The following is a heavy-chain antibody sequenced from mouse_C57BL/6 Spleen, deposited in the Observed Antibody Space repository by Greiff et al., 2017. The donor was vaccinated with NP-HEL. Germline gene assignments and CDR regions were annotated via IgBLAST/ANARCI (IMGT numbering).Heavy chain of an antibody. J-gene: IGHJ4*01. V-gene: IGHV1-52*01. CDR3: AMGYDGGLLAMDY. CDR2: IDPSDSET. D-gene: IGHD2-2*01. CDR1: GYTFTSYW. Sequence: QVQLQQPGAELVRPGSSVKLSCKASGYTFTSYWMHWVKQRPIQGLEWIGNIDPSDSETHYNQKFKDKATLTVDKSSSTAYMQLSSLTSEDSAVYYCAMGYDGGLLAMDYWGQGTSVTVSS.